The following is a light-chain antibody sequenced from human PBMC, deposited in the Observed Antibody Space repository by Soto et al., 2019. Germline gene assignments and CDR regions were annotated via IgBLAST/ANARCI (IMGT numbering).Light chain of an antibody. CDR2: GAS. CDR1: QSINSRY. CDR3: QQVGSSPGFF. J-gene: IGKJ3*01. V-gene: IGKV3-20*01. Sequence: EIVLTQSPGTLSLSPGERATLSCRASQSINSRYLAWYQQKPGQAPRLLIYGASSRATGIQDRFSGSGSGTAFTLTISRLSLEDFGVYDCQQVGSSPGFFFGPGTKVDIK.